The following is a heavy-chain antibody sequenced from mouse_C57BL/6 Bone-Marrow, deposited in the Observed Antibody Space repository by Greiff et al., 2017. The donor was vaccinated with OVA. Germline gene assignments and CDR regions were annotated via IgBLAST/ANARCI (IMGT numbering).Heavy chain of an antibody. V-gene: IGHV1-26*01. CDR2: INPNNGGT. Sequence: VQLQQSGPELVKPGASVKISCKASGYTFTDYYMNWVKQSHGKSLEWIGDINPNNGGTSYNQKFKGKATLTVDKSSSTAYMELRSLTSEDSAVYYCARGIYYGDAYWGQGTLVTVAA. J-gene: IGHJ3*01. CDR1: GYTFTDYY. CDR3: ARGIYYGDAY. D-gene: IGHD1-1*01.